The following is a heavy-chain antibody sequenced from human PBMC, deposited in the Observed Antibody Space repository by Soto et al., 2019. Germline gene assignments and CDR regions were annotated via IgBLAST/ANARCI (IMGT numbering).Heavy chain of an antibody. CDR2: ISGYNGNT. D-gene: IGHD6-6*01. J-gene: IGHJ3*02. Sequence: QVQLVQSGAEVKKPGASVKVSCKASGYTFTSYGISWVRQAPGQGLEWMGWISGYNGNTNNAQKLQGRVTMTTDTSTITAYMEVRSLRSDDTAVYYCARVGWSIPAKDALDIWGQGTKVTVSS. CDR3: ARVGWSIPAKDALDI. CDR1: GYTFTSYG. V-gene: IGHV1-18*01.